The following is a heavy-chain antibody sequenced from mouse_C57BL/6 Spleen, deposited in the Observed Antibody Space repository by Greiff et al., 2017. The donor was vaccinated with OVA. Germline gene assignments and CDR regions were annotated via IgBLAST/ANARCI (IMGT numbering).Heavy chain of an antibody. CDR3: ARGEREYAMDY. CDR2: ILPGSGST. V-gene: IGHV1-9*01. Sequence: VQLQQSGAELMKPGASVKLSCKATGYTFTGYWIEWVKQRPGHGLEWIGEILPGSGSTYYNEKFKGKATFTADTSSNTAYMQLSSLTTEDSAIYYGARGEREYAMDYWGQGTSVTVSS. CDR1: GYTFTGYW. J-gene: IGHJ4*01.